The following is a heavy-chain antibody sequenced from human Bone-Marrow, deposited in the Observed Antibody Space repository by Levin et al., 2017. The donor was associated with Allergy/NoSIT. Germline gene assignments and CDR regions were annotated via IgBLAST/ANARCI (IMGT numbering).Heavy chain of an antibody. V-gene: IGHV3-21*06. Sequence: GGSLRLSCAASGLSFSNYDMNWVRQAPGKGLEWVSSISGGSSRIYYADSVKGRFTISRDNAKNPLYLQMNSLRVEDTAVYYCASWAMFYYDGSDFDYFYYGMDVWGQGATVTVSS. CDR1: GLSFSNYD. CDR2: ISGGSSRI. CDR3: ASWAMFYYDGSDFDYFYYGMDV. D-gene: IGHD3-16*01. J-gene: IGHJ6*02.